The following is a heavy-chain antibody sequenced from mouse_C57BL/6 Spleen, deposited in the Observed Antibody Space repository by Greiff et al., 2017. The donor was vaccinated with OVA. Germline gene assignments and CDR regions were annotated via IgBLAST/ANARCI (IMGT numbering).Heavy chain of an antibody. CDR3: ARSTINYGSSYYAMDY. J-gene: IGHJ4*01. Sequence: QVQLQQPGAELVKPGASVKLSCKASGYTFTSYWMQWVKQRPGQGLEWIGEIDPSDSYTNYNQKFKGKATLTVDTSSSTAYMQLSSLTSEDSAVYYCARSTINYGSSYYAMDYWGQGTSVTVSS. D-gene: IGHD1-1*01. V-gene: IGHV1-50*01. CDR1: GYTFTSYW. CDR2: IDPSDSYT.